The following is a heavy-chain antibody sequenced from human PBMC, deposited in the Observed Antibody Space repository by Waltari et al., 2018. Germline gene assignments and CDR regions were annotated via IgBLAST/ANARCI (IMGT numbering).Heavy chain of an antibody. CDR2: INHSGST. Sequence: QVQLQQWGAGLLKPSETLSLTCAVYGGSFSGYYWSWIRQPPGTGLEWIGEINHSGSTNYSPSLKSRGTISVETCKIQFSLKLSSVTAADTSVYYCARGAYSGYGALDYWGQGTLVTVSS. CDR3: ARGAYSGYGALDY. J-gene: IGHJ4*02. CDR1: GGSFSGYY. D-gene: IGHD5-12*01. V-gene: IGHV4-34*01.